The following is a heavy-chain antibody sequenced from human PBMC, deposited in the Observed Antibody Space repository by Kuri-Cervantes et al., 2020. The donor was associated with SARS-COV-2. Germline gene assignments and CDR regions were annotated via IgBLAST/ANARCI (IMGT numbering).Heavy chain of an antibody. CDR2: ISGSGGST. D-gene: IGHD2-2*01. J-gene: IGHJ4*02. Sequence: GESLKISCAASGFTFSSYAMSWVRQAPGKGLEWVSAISGSGGSTYYADSVKGRFTISRDNSKNTLSLQMNSLRVEDTAVYYCAKDGQGQYCTSASCRKLDYWGQGTLVTVSS. V-gene: IGHV3-23*01. CDR3: AKDGQGQYCTSASCRKLDY. CDR1: GFTFSSYA.